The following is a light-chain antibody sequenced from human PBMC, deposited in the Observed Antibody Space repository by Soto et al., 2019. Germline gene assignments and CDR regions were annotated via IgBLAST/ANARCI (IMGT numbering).Light chain of an antibody. CDR1: QSVSGW. CDR2: DAS. CDR3: QQYETFSGT. J-gene: IGKJ1*01. Sequence: DIQMTQSPSTLSASVGDKVTVTCRASQSVSGWLAWYQQKPGEAPKLLIYDASALPRGVPSRFSGSGSGTKLTLTLACLQPDCFATYYCQQYETFSGTFGPGTKVEI. V-gene: IGKV1-5*01.